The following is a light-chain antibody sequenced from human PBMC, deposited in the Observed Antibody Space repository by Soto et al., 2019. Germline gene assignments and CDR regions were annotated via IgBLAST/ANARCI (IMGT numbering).Light chain of an antibody. CDR2: LNSDGSH. CDR3: QTWGTAMQV. J-gene: IGLJ3*02. Sequence: QSVLTQSPSASASLGASVKLTCTLSSGHSNYAIAWHQQQPEKGPRYLMKLNSDGSHIKGDGIPDRFLGSSSGAERYLTISSLQSEDEADYYCQTWGTAMQVFGGGTKVTVL. V-gene: IGLV4-69*01. CDR1: SGHSNYA.